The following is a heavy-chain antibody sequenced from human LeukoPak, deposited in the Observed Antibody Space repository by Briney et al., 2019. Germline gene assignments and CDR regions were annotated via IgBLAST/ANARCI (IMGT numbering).Heavy chain of an antibody. CDR1: GFIFTNYF. V-gene: IGHV3-7*01. CDR2: IKHDGSEK. CDR3: ATDRGWRTSGYYLYYFEY. J-gene: IGHJ4*02. Sequence: GGSLRLSCAASGFIFTNYFMSWVRRAPGRGLEWVASIKHDGSEKYYVDSVRGRFTISRDNTMNSLYLQMSSLRAEDTAVYYCATDRGWRTSGYYLYYFEYWGQGTLVTYSS. D-gene: IGHD3-3*01.